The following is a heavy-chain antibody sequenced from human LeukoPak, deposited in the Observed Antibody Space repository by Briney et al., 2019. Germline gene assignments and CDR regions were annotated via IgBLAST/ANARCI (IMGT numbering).Heavy chain of an antibody. CDR3: AKDGAMAAAGYYFDY. D-gene: IGHD6-13*01. CDR1: AFTFRNYA. V-gene: IGHV3-30*18. J-gene: IGHJ4*02. Sequence: GGSLRLSCAASAFTFRNYAMHWLRQAPGKGLEWVAVIASDGNDKHLADSVKGRFTISRDNSRNTLYLQMNSLRTEDTAVYYCAKDGAMAAAGYYFDYWGQGTLVTVSS. CDR2: IASDGNDK.